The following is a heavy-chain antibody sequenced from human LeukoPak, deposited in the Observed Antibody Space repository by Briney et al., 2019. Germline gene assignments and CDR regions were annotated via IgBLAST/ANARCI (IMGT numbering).Heavy chain of an antibody. CDR3: AREHRWLQSLYYFDY. D-gene: IGHD5-24*01. CDR2: INAHNGNT. Sequence: GASVKVSCKASGYSFTSYGISWVRQAPGQGLEWMGWINAHNGNTNYAQKLQGRVTMTTDTSTSTAYMELKSLRSDDTAVYYCAREHRWLQSLYYFDYWGQGTLVTVSS. J-gene: IGHJ4*02. CDR1: GYSFTSYG. V-gene: IGHV1-18*01.